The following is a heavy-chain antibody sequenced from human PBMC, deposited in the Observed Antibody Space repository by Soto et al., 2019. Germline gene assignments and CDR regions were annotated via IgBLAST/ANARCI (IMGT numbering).Heavy chain of an antibody. CDR1: GFTFSSYA. CDR3: AKDGPHREMVVVPAADDAFDI. Sequence: GGSLRLSCAASGFTFSSYAMSWARQAPGKGLEWVSAISGSGGSTYYADSVKGRFTISRDNSKNTLYLQMNSLGAEDTAVYYCAKDGPHREMVVVPAADDAFDIWGQGTMVTVSS. V-gene: IGHV3-23*01. CDR2: ISGSGGST. J-gene: IGHJ3*02. D-gene: IGHD2-2*01.